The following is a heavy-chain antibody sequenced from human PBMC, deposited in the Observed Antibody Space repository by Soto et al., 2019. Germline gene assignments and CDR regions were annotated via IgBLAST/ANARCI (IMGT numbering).Heavy chain of an antibody. J-gene: IGHJ3*02. CDR2: IYWNDDK. CDR3: AHRIMHFWSGYPSDDPLRQDDAFDI. V-gene: IGHV2-5*01. CDR1: GFSLSTSGVG. Sequence: QITLKESGPTLVKPTQTLTLTCTFSGFSLSTSGVGVGWIRQPPGKALEWLALIYWNDDKRYSPSLKSRLTITKDTSKKQVVHTLTKIDPVDTATYYCAHRIMHFWSGYPSDDPLRQDDAFDIWGQGTMVTVSS. D-gene: IGHD3-3*02.